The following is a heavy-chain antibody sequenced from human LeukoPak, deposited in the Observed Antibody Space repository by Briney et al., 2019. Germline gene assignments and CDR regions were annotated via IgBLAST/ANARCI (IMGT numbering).Heavy chain of an antibody. D-gene: IGHD3-10*01. CDR2: INHSGST. J-gene: IGHJ6*03. CDR1: VGSFSGYY. V-gene: IGHV4-34*01. Sequence: TAPETLSLTCAVYVGSFSGYYWSWIRQPPGKGLEWIGEINHSGSTNYNSSLKSRVTISVDTSKNQFSLKLSSVTAADTAVYYCARGYYGSGSHCCHMDVWGKGTTITVS. CDR3: ARGYYGSGSHCCHMDV.